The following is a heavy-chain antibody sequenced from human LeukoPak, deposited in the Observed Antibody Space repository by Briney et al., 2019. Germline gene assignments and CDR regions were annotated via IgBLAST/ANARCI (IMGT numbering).Heavy chain of an antibody. D-gene: IGHD3-22*01. Sequence: GGSLRLSCAASGLTFRNYAMHWVRQAPGGGLEWVGVIWYDGTEKYYAASVMGRFTISRDSSENTLYLQMNGLRTEDTGVYYCARVNGPNSGYYYTLDLWGQGTPVTVSS. J-gene: IGHJ5*02. CDR1: GLTFRNYA. CDR2: IWYDGTEK. V-gene: IGHV3-33*01. CDR3: ARVNGPNSGYYYTLDL.